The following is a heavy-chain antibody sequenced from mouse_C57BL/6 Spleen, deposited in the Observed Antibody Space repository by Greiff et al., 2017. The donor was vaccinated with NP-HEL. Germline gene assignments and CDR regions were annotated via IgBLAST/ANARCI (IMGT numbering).Heavy chain of an antibody. D-gene: IGHD2-4*01. Sequence: VQLQQPGAELVMPGASVKLSCKASGYTFTSYWMHWVKQRPGQGLEWIGEIDPSDSYTNYNQKFKGKSTLTVDKSSSTAYMQLSSLTSEDSAVYYCARFYYDYGGIDYWGQGTTLTVSS. CDR1: GYTFTSYW. J-gene: IGHJ2*01. CDR2: IDPSDSYT. V-gene: IGHV1-69*01. CDR3: ARFYYDYGGIDY.